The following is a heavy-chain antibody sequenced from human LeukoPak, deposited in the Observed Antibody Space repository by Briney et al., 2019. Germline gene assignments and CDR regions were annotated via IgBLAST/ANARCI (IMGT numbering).Heavy chain of an antibody. J-gene: IGHJ3*02. V-gene: IGHV3-21*01. CDR3: ARDRIEWELLGRATFDI. CDR1: GFTFSSYS. CDR2: ISSSSSYI. D-gene: IGHD1-26*01. Sequence: GGSLRLSCAASGFTFSSYSMNWVRQAPGKGLEWVSSISSSSSYIYYADSVKGRFTISRDNAKNSLYLQMNSLRAEDTAVYYCARDRIEWELLGRATFDIWGQGTMVTVSS.